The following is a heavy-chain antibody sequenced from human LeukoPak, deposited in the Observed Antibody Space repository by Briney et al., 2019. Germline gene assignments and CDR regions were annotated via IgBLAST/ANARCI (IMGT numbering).Heavy chain of an antibody. CDR2: IYYSGST. Sequence: SETLSLTCTVSGGSISSSSYYWGWIRQPPGKGLEWIGSIYYSGSTYYNPSLKSRDTISVDTSKNQFSLKLSSVTAADTAVYYCARTGYCSSTSCYYYYYGMDVWGQGTTVTVSS. J-gene: IGHJ6*02. CDR1: GGSISSSSYY. CDR3: ARTGYCSSTSCYYYYYGMDV. D-gene: IGHD2-2*01. V-gene: IGHV4-39*01.